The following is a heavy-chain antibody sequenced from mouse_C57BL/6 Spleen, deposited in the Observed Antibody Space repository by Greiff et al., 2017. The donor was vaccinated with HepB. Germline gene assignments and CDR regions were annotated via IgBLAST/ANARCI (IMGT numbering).Heavy chain of an antibody. CDR3: ARGPYDCGSSYGYFDV. J-gene: IGHJ1*03. D-gene: IGHD1-1*01. CDR1: GYTFTSYW. Sequence: VQLQQPGAELVKPGASVKLSCKASGYTFTSYWMHWVKQRPGQGLEWIGMIHPNSGSTNYNEKFKSKATLTVDKSSSTAYMQLSSLTSEDSAVYYCARGPYDCGSSYGYFDVWGTGTTVTVSS. V-gene: IGHV1-64*01. CDR2: IHPNSGST.